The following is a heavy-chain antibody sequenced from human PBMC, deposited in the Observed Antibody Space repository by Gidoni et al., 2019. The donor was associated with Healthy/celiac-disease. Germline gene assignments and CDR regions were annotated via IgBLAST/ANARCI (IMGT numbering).Heavy chain of an antibody. D-gene: IGHD2-15*01. CDR2: ISSSSSDI. Sequence: EVQLVESGGGLVKPGGSLRLSCAASGFSFSSYSLNWVRQAPGKELEWVSSISSSSSDIYYADSVKGRFTISRDNAKNSLYLQMNSLRAEDTAVYYWARVKRWYCSGGSCYEDYYGMDVWGQGTTVTVSS. V-gene: IGHV3-21*01. CDR3: ARVKRWYCSGGSCYEDYYGMDV. CDR1: GFSFSSYS. J-gene: IGHJ6*02.